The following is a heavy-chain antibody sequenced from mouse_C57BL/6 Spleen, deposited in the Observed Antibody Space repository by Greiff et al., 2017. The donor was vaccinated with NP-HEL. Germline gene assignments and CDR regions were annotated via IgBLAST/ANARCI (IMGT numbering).Heavy chain of an antibody. CDR1: GYSITSDY. CDR3: ARFYDAYYGGAMDY. Sequence: VHVKQSGPGLAKPSQTLSLTCSVTGYSITSDYWNWIRKFPGNKLEYIGYISYSGSTYYNPSLKSRISITRDTSKNQYYLQLNSVTTEDTATYYCARFYDAYYGGAMDYWGQGTSVTVSS. CDR2: ISYSGST. D-gene: IGHD2-3*01. J-gene: IGHJ4*01. V-gene: IGHV3-8*01.